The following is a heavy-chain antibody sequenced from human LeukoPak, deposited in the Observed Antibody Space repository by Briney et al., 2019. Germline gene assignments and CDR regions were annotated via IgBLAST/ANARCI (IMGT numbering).Heavy chain of an antibody. CDR2: INHSGST. J-gene: IGHJ4*02. D-gene: IGHD3-22*01. Sequence: PSETLSLTCAVYGGSFSGYYWSWIRQPPGKGLEWIGEINHSGSTNYNPSLKSRVTISVDTSKNQFSLKLSSVTAADTAVYYCARKRRASYYDSSGYPYYFDYWGQGTLVTVSS. CDR3: ARKRRASYYDSSGYPYYFDY. V-gene: IGHV4-34*01. CDR1: GGSFSGYY.